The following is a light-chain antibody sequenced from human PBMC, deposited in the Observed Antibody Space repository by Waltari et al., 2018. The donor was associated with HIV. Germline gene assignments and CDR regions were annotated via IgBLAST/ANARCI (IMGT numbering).Light chain of an antibody. Sequence: IVLTQSPATLSLSPGERATLSCRASQSVRRHLAWYQQKPGQSPRLLIYDTSNRATGIPARFSGSGSGTDFTLTISSLEPEDFAVYYCQHRSNWPLYTFGQGTNLEIK. CDR1: QSVRRH. J-gene: IGKJ2*01. V-gene: IGKV3-11*01. CDR3: QHRSNWPLYT. CDR2: DTS.